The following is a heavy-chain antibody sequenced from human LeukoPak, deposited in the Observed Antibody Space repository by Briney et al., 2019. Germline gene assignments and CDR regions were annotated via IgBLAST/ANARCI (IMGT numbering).Heavy chain of an antibody. CDR3: ARHRAYGTGWYGFDY. D-gene: IGHD6-19*01. V-gene: IGHV4-59*08. CDR2: IYYSGST. CDR1: GGSINSYY. J-gene: IGHJ4*02. Sequence: SETLSLTCTVSGGSINSYYWSWIRQPPGKGLEWIAYIYYSGSTNYNPSLKSRVTISVDTSKNQFSLRQSSVTAADTAVYYCARHRAYGTGWYGFDYWGQGTLVTVSS.